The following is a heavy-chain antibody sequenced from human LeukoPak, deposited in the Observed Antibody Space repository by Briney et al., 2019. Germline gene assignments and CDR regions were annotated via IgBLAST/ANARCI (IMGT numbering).Heavy chain of an antibody. Sequence: GGSLRLSCVASGFTFSSYWMSWVRQAPGKGLEWVANIKQDGSEKYYVDSVKGRFTISRDNAKNSLYLQMNSLRVEDTAVYYCARDKYGGNSNAFDIWGQGTLVTVSS. V-gene: IGHV3-7*04. CDR1: GFTFSSYW. J-gene: IGHJ3*02. CDR2: IKQDGSEK. CDR3: ARDKYGGNSNAFDI. D-gene: IGHD4-23*01.